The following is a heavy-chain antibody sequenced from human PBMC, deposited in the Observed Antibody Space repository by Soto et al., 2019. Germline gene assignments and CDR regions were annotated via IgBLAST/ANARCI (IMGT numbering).Heavy chain of an antibody. D-gene: IGHD6-19*01. J-gene: IGHJ4*02. Sequence: SVKVCCKASGGTFSSYAISWVRQAPGQGLEWMGGIIPIFGTANYAQNFQGRVTIAADESTNTAYMELSSLRSEDTAVYYCARDLGSGWYNYWGQGTLVTVSS. V-gene: IGHV1-69*13. CDR3: ARDLGSGWYNY. CDR2: IIPIFGTA. CDR1: GGTFSSYA.